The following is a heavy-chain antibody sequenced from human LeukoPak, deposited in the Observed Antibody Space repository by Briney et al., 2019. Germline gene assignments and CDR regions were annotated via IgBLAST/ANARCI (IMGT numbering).Heavy chain of an antibody. Sequence: GGSLRLSCAASEFTFSDYWMHWVRQAPGKGLVSVSRINNDGSSTTYADSVKGRFTISRDNAENTLYLQMNSLRVEDTAVYYCARGGTASFDPWGQGTLVTVSS. CDR3: ARGGTASFDP. CDR2: INNDGSST. V-gene: IGHV3-74*01. D-gene: IGHD1-1*01. J-gene: IGHJ5*02. CDR1: EFTFSDYW.